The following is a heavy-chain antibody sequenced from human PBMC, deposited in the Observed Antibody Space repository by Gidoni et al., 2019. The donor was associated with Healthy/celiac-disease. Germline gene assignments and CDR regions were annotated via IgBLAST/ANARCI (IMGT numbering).Heavy chain of an antibody. V-gene: IGHV4-31*03. CDR2: IYYSGST. Sequence: QVQLQESGPGLVKPSQTLSLPCTVSGGSIRRGGSYWSWIRQHPGKGLEWIGYIYYSGSTYYNPSLKSRITISVDTSKNQFSLKLSSVTAADTAVYYCARDGGTVTTGVGYFDLWGRGTLVTVSS. D-gene: IGHD4-17*01. CDR1: GGSIRRGGSY. CDR3: ARDGGTVTTGVGYFDL. J-gene: IGHJ2*01.